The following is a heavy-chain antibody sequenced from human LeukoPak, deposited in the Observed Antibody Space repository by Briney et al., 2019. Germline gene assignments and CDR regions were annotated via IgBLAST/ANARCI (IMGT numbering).Heavy chain of an antibody. CDR2: IYYSGST. V-gene: IGHV4-59*12. J-gene: IGHJ5*02. CDR3: ARRKGSGSYPNWFDP. D-gene: IGHD3-10*01. Sequence: SETLSLTCTVSGGSISSYYWSWIRQPPGKGLEWIGYIYYSGSTNYNPSPKSRVTISVDTSKNQFSLKLSSVTAADTAVYYCARRKGSGSYPNWFDPWGQGTLVTVSS. CDR1: GGSISSYY.